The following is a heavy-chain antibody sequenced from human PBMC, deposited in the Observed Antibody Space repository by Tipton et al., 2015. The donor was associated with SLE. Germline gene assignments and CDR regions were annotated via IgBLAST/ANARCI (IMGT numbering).Heavy chain of an antibody. CDR1: GFTFSSYA. J-gene: IGHJ4*02. Sequence: SLRLSCAASGFTFSSYAMHWVRQAPGKGLEWVANIKEDGSEKHYVDSVKDRLTISRDNAKKSVYLQMNSLRADDTAVYYCARGKYYFDYWGQGALVTVSS. CDR2: IKEDGSEK. CDR3: ARGKYYFDY. V-gene: IGHV3-7*01. D-gene: IGHD2/OR15-2a*01.